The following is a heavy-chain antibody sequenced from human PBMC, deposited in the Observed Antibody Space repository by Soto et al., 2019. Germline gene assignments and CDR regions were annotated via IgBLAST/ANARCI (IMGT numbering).Heavy chain of an antibody. CDR3: ARTLVTTLDDYYYYGMDV. CDR2: IIPIFGTA. V-gene: IGHV1-69*13. J-gene: IGHJ6*02. Sequence: ASVKVSCKASGGTFSSYAISWARQAPGQGLEWMGGIIPIFGTANYAQKFQGRVTITADESTSTAYMELSSLRSEDTAVYYCARTLVTTLDDYYYYGMDVWGQGTTVTVSS. CDR1: GGTFSSYA. D-gene: IGHD4-17*01.